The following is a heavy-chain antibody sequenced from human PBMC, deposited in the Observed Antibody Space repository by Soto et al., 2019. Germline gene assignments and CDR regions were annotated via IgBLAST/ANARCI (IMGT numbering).Heavy chain of an antibody. J-gene: IGHJ6*02. D-gene: IGHD3-10*01. CDR3: ARDRLGKVSGYYYGMDV. Sequence: QVQLQESGPGLVKPSQTLSLTCTVSGGSISSGGYYWSWIRQHPGKGLEWIGYIYYSGSTYYNPSLKSRVTISVDTSKNQFSLKLSSVTAAYTAVYYCARDRLGKVSGYYYGMDVWGQGTTVTVSS. V-gene: IGHV4-31*03. CDR1: GGSISSGGYY. CDR2: IYYSGST.